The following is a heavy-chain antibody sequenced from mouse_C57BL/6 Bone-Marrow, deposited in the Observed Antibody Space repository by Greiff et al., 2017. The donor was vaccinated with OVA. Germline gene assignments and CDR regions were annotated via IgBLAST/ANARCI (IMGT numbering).Heavy chain of an antibody. Sequence: QFQLQQPGAELVRPGSSVKLSCKASGYTFTSYWMHWVTQRPIQGLELIVNIDPSDSETHYNQQFQDKATFTVDKSSSTAYMQLSSLTSEDSAVYYCARLGDYDGKGYAMDYWGQGTSVTVSS. J-gene: IGHJ4*01. CDR2: IDPSDSET. CDR1: GYTFTSYW. V-gene: IGHV1-52*01. CDR3: ARLGDYDGKGYAMDY. D-gene: IGHD2-4*01.